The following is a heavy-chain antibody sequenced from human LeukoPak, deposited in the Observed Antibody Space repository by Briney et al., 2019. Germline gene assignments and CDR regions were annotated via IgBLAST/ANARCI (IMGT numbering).Heavy chain of an antibody. D-gene: IGHD3-16*01. V-gene: IGHV3-74*01. CDR2: INSDGFSI. J-gene: IGHJ3*02. CDR1: GFTFSAYW. Sequence: TGGSLRLSCAASGFTFSAYWMHWVRRAPGKGLVWVSRINSDGFSITYADSVKGRFTISRDNAKNTLYLHMNSLRGEDTAVYYCARFYGGSAFDIWGQGTMVTVSS. CDR3: ARFYGGSAFDI.